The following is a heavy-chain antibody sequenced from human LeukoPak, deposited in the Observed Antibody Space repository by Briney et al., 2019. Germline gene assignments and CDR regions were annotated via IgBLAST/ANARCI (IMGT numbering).Heavy chain of an antibody. V-gene: IGHV3-30*03. CDR3: ARNKVRTPGEFDY. Sequence: GRSLRLSCAASGFTFSSYGMHWVRQAPGKGLEWVAVISYDGSNKYYADSVKGRFTISRDNSKNTLYLQMNSLRAEDTAVYYCARNKVRTPGEFDYWGQGTLVTVSS. CDR2: ISYDGSNK. D-gene: IGHD1/OR15-1a*01. J-gene: IGHJ4*02. CDR1: GFTFSSYG.